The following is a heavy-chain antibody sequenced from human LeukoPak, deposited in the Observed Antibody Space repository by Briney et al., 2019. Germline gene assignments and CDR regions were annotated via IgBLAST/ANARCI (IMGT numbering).Heavy chain of an antibody. Sequence: GGSLRLSCAASGFTFSSYWMSWVRQAPGKGLEWVANIKQDGGEKYYVDSVKGRFTISRDNAKNSLYLQMNSLRAEDTALYYCAKDYCGGDCYSGWYFDLWGRGTLVTVSS. CDR3: AKDYCGGDCYSGWYFDL. D-gene: IGHD2-21*02. CDR2: IKQDGGEK. J-gene: IGHJ2*01. CDR1: GFTFSSYW. V-gene: IGHV3-7*03.